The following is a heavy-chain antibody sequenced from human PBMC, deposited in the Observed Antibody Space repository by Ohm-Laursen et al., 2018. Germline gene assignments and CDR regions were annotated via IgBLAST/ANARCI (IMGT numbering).Heavy chain of an antibody. J-gene: IGHJ2*01. CDR1: GFTFSSYS. CDR2: IKQDGSEK. D-gene: IGHD4-17*01. Sequence: SLRLSCSASGFTFSSYSMSWVRQAPGKGLEWVANIKQDGSEKYYVDSVKGRFTISRDNAKNSLYLQMNSLRAEDTAVYYCAREDYGDYWYFDLWGRGTLVTVSS. CDR3: AREDYGDYWYFDL. V-gene: IGHV3-7*01.